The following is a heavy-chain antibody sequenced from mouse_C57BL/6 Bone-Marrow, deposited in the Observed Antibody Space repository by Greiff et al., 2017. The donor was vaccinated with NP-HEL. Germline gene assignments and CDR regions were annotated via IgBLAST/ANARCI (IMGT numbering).Heavy chain of an antibody. Sequence: EVQGVESGGGLVQPGGSLSLSCAASGFTFTDYYMSWVRQPPGKALEWLGFIRHKANGYTTEYSASVKGRFTISRDNSQSILYLHMNALRAEDSAAYYCARCRAYYYGSSYFDYWVQGTTLTVSS. CDR3: ARCRAYYYGSSYFDY. CDR1: GFTFTDYY. J-gene: IGHJ2*01. CDR2: IRHKANGYTT. D-gene: IGHD1-1*01. V-gene: IGHV7-3*01.